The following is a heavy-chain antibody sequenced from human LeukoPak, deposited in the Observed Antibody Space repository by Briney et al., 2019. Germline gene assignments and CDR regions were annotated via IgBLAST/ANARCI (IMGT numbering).Heavy chain of an antibody. V-gene: IGHV3-49*04. CDR2: IRSKAYGGTT. D-gene: IGHD3-22*01. CDR1: GFTFSSYW. J-gene: IGHJ3*02. CDR3: TSDYYDSSGYYLDAFDI. Sequence: SGGSLRLSCAASGFTFSSYWMSWVLQAPWKGLEWVGFIRSKAYGGTTEYAASVKGRFTISTDDSKSIAYLQMNSLKTEDTAVYYCTSDYYDSSGYYLDAFDIWGQGTMVTVSS.